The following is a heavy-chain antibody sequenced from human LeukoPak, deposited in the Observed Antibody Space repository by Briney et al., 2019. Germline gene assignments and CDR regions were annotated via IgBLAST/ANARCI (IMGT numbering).Heavy chain of an antibody. V-gene: IGHV4-59*01. D-gene: IGHD3-22*01. CDR2: NYYSGST. CDR3: AREGLSDSSGYSPFDY. J-gene: IGHJ4*02. CDR1: GDSISNYY. Sequence: SETLSLTCTVSGDSISNYYWSWIRQPPGKGLEWIGYNYYSGSTNYNPSLKSRVTISVDTSKNQFSLKLNSVTAADTAVYYRAREGLSDSSGYSPFDYWGQGTLVTVSS.